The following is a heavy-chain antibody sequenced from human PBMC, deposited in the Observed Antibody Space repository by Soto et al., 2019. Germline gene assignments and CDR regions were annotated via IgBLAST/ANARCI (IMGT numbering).Heavy chain of an antibody. V-gene: IGHV3-23*01. Sequence: EVQLLESGGGLVQPGGSLRLSCAASGFTFSSYAMRWVRQAPVKGLEWVSAISGSGGSTYYADSVKGRFTISRDNSKNTLYLQMNSLRAEDTAVYYCASRGSGSCYDYWGQGTLVTVSS. CDR1: GFTFSSYA. CDR3: ASRGSGSCYDY. J-gene: IGHJ4*02. D-gene: IGHD1-26*01. CDR2: ISGSGGST.